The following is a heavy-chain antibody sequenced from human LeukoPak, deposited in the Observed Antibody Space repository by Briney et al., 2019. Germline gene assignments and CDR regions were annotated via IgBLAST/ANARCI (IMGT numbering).Heavy chain of an antibody. Sequence: GGSLRLSCAASGFTFSSYAMHWVRPAPGKGLERVAVISYDGGNKYYADSVKGRFTISRDNSKNTLYLQMNSLRAEDTAVYYCARVHCSSTGCYRGYYYYGMDVWGQGTTVTVSS. V-gene: IGHV3-30-3*01. CDR3: ARVHCSSTGCYRGYYYYGMDV. CDR2: ISYDGGNK. CDR1: GFTFSSYA. J-gene: IGHJ6*02. D-gene: IGHD2-2*02.